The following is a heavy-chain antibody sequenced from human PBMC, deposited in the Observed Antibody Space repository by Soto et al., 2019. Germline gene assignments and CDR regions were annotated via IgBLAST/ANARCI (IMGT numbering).Heavy chain of an antibody. D-gene: IGHD5-12*01. CDR2: ISSSSSYI. CDR3: AGGVQKYGGSSHYYYGMDV. CDR1: GFTFSSYS. V-gene: IGHV3-21*01. Sequence: GGSLRLSCAASGFTFSSYSMNWVRQAQGKGLEWVSSISSSSSYIYYADSVKGRFTISRDNAKNSLYLQMSSLRAEDTAVYSCAGGVQKYGGSSHYYYGMDVGGQGNTVTVSS. J-gene: IGHJ6*02.